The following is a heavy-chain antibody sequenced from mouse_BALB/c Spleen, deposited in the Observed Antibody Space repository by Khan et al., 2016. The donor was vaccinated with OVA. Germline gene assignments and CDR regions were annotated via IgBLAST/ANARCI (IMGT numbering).Heavy chain of an antibody. D-gene: IGHD1-3*01. CDR2: VSTGGSYT. J-gene: IGHJ3*01. CDR3: TRLAYEDDSGGFAY. Sequence: EVQLQESGGDLVKPGGSLKLSCAASGFTFSTYGMSWVRQTPDKRLEWVATVSTGGSYTYYPDSVKGRFTISRDNAKNTLYLQMSGLKSEDTAMFYGTRLAYEDDSGGFAYWGQGTLVTVSA. CDR1: GFTFSTYG. V-gene: IGHV5-6*01.